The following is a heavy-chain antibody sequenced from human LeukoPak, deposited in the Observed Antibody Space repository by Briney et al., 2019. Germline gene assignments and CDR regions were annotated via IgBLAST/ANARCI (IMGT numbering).Heavy chain of an antibody. CDR1: GFTSSSYA. V-gene: IGHV3-23*01. CDR2: ISGSGGST. J-gene: IGHJ4*02. CDR3: AKGSGYSGYDFLDY. Sequence: GGSLRLSCAASGFTSSSYAMSWVRQAPGKGLEWVSAISGSGGSTYYADSVKGRFTISRDNSKNTLYLQMNSLRAEDTAVYYCAKGSGYSGYDFLDYWGQGTLVTVSS. D-gene: IGHD5-12*01.